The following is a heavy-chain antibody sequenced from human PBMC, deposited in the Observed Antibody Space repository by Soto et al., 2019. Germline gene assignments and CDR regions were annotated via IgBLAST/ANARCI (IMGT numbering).Heavy chain of an antibody. J-gene: IGHJ5*02. CDR1: GGSISSYY. D-gene: IGHD3-16*01. CDR3: ARLGAQEIDP. Sequence: SETLSLTCTVSGGSISSYYWSWIRQPPGKGLELIGYIYYSGSTNYNPSLKSRVTISVDTSKNPFSLKLSSVTAADTAVYYCARLGAQEIDPWGQGTLVTVSS. V-gene: IGHV4-59*08. CDR2: IYYSGST.